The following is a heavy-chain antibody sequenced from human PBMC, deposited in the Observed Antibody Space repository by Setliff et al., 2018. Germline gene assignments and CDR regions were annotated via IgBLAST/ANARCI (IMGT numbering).Heavy chain of an antibody. CDR2: INHSGST. Sequence: SETLSLTCTVSGGSISSDTYYWGWIRQPPGKGLEWIGEINHSGSTNYNPSLKSRVTISVDTSKNQFSLKLSSVTAADTALYYCTVYNTGSSKDHYWGQGTPVTVSS. V-gene: IGHV4-39*07. CDR1: GGSISSDTYY. CDR3: TVYNTGSSKDHY. D-gene: IGHD2-8*02. J-gene: IGHJ4*02.